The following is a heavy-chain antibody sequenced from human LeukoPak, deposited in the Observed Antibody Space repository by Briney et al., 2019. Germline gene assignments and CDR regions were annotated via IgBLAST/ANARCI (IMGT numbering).Heavy chain of an antibody. CDR3: ARDETYTSGWQPNHYYYYMDV. CDR2: INHSGST. Sequence: SETLSLTCAVYGGSFIGFHWNWIRQAPGKGLEWIGDINHSGSTNYNPSLKSRVTISVDTSRNQFSLKLSSVTAADTAVYYCARDETYTSGWQPNHYYYYMDVWGKGTTVTVSS. J-gene: IGHJ6*03. V-gene: IGHV4-34*01. D-gene: IGHD6-19*01. CDR1: GGSFIGFH.